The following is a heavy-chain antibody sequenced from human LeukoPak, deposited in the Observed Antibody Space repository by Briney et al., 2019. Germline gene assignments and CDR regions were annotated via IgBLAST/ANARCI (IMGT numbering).Heavy chain of an antibody. J-gene: IGHJ4*02. D-gene: IGHD1-26*01. V-gene: IGHV1-18*04. CDR3: ARDPTLSGSYYGVFDY. CDR1: GYTFTSYG. CDR2: ISAYNGNT. Sequence: TSVKVSFKASGYTFTSYGISWVRQAPGQGLEWMGWISAYNGNTNYAQKLQGRVTMDTDTSTSTAYMELRSLRSDDTAVYYCARDPTLSGSYYGVFDYWGQGTLVTVSS.